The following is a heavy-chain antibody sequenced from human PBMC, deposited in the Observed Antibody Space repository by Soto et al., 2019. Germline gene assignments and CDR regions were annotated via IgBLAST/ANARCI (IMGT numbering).Heavy chain of an antibody. V-gene: IGHV1-46*01. D-gene: IGHD6-6*01. Sequence: QVQLVQSGVEVKKPGASVKVSCKASGYTFTDYRMIWVRQAPGQGLEWMGIINPSGGSTDYAPNFQGRVMLTRDSFTSSVYMELTNLRSEDTAVYYCARPAGRLANWFDPWGQGTLVTVSS. CDR2: INPSGGST. CDR3: ARPAGRLANWFDP. CDR1: GYTFTDYR. J-gene: IGHJ5*02.